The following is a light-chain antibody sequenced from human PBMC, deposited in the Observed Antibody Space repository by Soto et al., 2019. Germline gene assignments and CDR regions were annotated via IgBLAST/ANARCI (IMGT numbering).Light chain of an antibody. CDR2: WAS. CDR1: QTIFFSSNNKNY. V-gene: IGKV4-1*01. CDR3: QQYYSTPPWT. Sequence: DIVMTQSPESLAVSLGERATITCKSSQTIFFSSNNKNYLAWYQQKPGQPPRLLISWASTRESGVPERFSGSGSGTDFTLTISSLQTEDVAVYYCQQYYSTPPWTFGQGTKVDIK. J-gene: IGKJ1*01.